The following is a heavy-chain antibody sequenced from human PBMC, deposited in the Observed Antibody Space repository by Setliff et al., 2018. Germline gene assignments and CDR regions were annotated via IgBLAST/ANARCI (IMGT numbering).Heavy chain of an antibody. V-gene: IGHV1-46*01. D-gene: IGHD6-6*01. CDR1: GYTFTSYL. CDR3: ARDTRGYSSSSGVDY. Sequence: ASVKVSCKASGYTFTSYLIHWVRQDPGQGLEWMGIIDPSGGSSTYAQKFQGRVTMTRDTSTSTVYMELSSLRSEDTAVYYCARDTRGYSSSSGVDYWGQGTLVTVSS. CDR2: IDPSGGSS. J-gene: IGHJ4*02.